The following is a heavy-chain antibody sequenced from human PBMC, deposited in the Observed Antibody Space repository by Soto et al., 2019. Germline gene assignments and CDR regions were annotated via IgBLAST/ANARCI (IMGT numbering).Heavy chain of an antibody. Sequence: SVKLSCKGSGGAFSSYAMSWVRQAPGQGLEWMGGIIPIFGTANYAQKFQGRVTITADESTSTAYMELSSLRSEDTAVYYCVLVPAATPFDYWGQGTLVTVSS. CDR1: GGAFSSYA. CDR3: VLVPAATPFDY. V-gene: IGHV1-69*13. J-gene: IGHJ4*02. CDR2: IIPIFGTA. D-gene: IGHD2-2*01.